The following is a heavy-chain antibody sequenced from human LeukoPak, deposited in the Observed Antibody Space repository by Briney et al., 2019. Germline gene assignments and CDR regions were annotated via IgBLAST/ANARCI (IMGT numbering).Heavy chain of an antibody. CDR3: ARTLAARHTSGYIDY. CDR1: GFTVSSYW. CDR2: IKEDGSEK. Sequence: PGGSLRLSCAASGFTVSSYWMSWVRQAPGKGLEWVANIKEDGSEKYYVDSVKGRFTISRDNGKNSLYLQMNSLRAEDTAVYYCARTLAARHTSGYIDYWGQGTLVTVSS. V-gene: IGHV3-7*01. J-gene: IGHJ4*02. D-gene: IGHD3-22*01.